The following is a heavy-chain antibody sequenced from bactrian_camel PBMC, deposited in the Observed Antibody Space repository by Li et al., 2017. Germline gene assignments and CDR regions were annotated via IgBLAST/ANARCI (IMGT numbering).Heavy chain of an antibody. CDR3: ATREARPTTLGQACRPNY. V-gene: IGHV3S28*01. D-gene: IGHD5*01. J-gene: IGHJ4*01. CDR2: INDISTGT. CDR1: GDGFSTYY. Sequence: QLVESGGGLVQPGGSLRLSCAASGDGFSTYYVSWVRQAPGKGLEWVSGINDISTGTYYPNSVKGRFTISRDNVKNTLYLQLNSLKTEDTAMYYCATREARPTTLGQACRPNYLGQGTQVTV.